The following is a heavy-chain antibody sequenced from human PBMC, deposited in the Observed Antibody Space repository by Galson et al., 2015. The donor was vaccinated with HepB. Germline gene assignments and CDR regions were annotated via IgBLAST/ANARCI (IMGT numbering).Heavy chain of an antibody. D-gene: IGHD2-15*01. CDR2: ISAYNGNT. J-gene: IGHJ4*02. Sequence: SVKVSCKASGYTFTSYGISWVRQAPGQGLEWMGWISAYNGNTNYAQKLQGRVTMTTDASTSTAYMELRSLRSDDTAVYYCAREAGSIGGTYCSGGSCPLGTPGPWGQGTLVTVSS. V-gene: IGHV1-18*04. CDR1: GYTFTSYG. CDR3: AREAGSIGGTYCSGGSCPLGTPGP.